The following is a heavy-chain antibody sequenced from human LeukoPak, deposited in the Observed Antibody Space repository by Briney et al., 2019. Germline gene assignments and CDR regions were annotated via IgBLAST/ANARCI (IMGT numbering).Heavy chain of an antibody. CDR1: GFTFSSYW. CDR3: ARDLKYYYDSSGWSDD. D-gene: IGHD3-22*01. V-gene: IGHV3-74*01. Sequence: QPGGSLRLSCAASGFTFSSYWMHWVRQAPGKGLVWVSRISPDGSSTTYADSAKGRFTISRDNAKNSLYLQMNSLRAEDTAVYYCARDLKYYYDSSGWSDDWGQGTLVTVSS. J-gene: IGHJ4*02. CDR2: ISPDGSST.